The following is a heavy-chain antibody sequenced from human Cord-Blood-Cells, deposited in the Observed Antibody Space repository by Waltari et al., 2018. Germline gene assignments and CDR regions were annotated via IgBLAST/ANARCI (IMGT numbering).Heavy chain of an antibody. D-gene: IGHD1-26*01. CDR1: GGSISSYY. J-gene: IGHJ5*02. CDR3: ARGRIVGATLDWFDP. Sequence: QVQLQESGPGLVKPSETLSLTCTVSGGSISSYYWSWIRQPPGKGLEWIGYIYYSGSTNYTPPLKRRATISVDTSKNRFSVTLSSVTAADSAVYYCARGRIVGATLDWFDPWGQGTLVTVSS. CDR2: IYYSGST. V-gene: IGHV4-59*01.